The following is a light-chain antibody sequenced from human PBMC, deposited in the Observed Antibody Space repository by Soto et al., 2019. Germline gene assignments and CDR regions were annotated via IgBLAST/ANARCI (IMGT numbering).Light chain of an antibody. CDR3: SSYTSSSTLDV. Sequence: QSALTQPASVSGSPGQSITISCTGTSSDVGGHNYVSWYQQHPGKAPKLMIYDVSNRPSGVSNRFSGSKSGNTASLTISGLRAEDEADYYCSSYTSSSTLDVFGGGTKLTVL. V-gene: IGLV2-14*01. CDR2: DVS. CDR1: SSDVGGHNY. J-gene: IGLJ2*01.